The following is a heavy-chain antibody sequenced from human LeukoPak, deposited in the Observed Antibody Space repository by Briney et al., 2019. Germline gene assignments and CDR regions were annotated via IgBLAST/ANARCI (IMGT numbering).Heavy chain of an antibody. Sequence: ASVKVSCKASGYTFTGYYMHWVRQAPGQGLEWMGWINPNRGGTNYAQKFQGRVTMTRDTSISTAYMELSRLRSDDTAVYYCARERIFGRGWFDPWGQGTLVTVSS. CDR2: INPNRGGT. J-gene: IGHJ5*02. V-gene: IGHV1-2*02. D-gene: IGHD2-15*01. CDR3: ARERIFGRGWFDP. CDR1: GYTFTGYY.